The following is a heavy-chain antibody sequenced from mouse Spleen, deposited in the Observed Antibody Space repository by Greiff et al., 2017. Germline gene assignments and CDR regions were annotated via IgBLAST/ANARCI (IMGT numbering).Heavy chain of an antibody. CDR3: AGGLPFAY. D-gene: IGHD2-10*01. V-gene: IGHV1-50*01. J-gene: IGHJ3*01. CDR2: IDPSDSYT. Sequence: QVQLQQPGAELVKPGASVKLSCKASGYTFTSYWMQWVKQRPGQGLEWIGEIDPSDSYTNYNQKFKGKATLTVDTSSSTAYMQLSSLTSEDSAVYYCAGGLPFAYWGQGTLVTVSA. CDR1: GYTFTSYW.